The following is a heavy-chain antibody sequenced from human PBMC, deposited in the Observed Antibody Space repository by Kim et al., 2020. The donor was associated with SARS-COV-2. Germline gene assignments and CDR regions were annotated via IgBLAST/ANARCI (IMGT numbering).Heavy chain of an antibody. Sequence: GESLKISCKGSGYSFTSYWISWVRQMPGKGLEWMGRIDPSDSYTNYSPSFQGHVTISADKSISTAYLQWSSLKASDTAMYYCARVEGGGSYSGGWFDPWGQGTLVTVSS. CDR2: IDPSDSYT. CDR1: GYSFTSYW. CDR3: ARVEGGGSYSGGWFDP. V-gene: IGHV5-10-1*01. J-gene: IGHJ5*02. D-gene: IGHD1-26*01.